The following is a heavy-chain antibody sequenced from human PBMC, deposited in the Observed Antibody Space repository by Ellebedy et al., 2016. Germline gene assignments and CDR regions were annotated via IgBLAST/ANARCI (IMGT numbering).Heavy chain of an antibody. CDR2: ISYDGSNK. CDR1: GFTFSSYA. CDR3: ARELVRGAFGGVPY. D-gene: IGHD3-16*01. Sequence: GGSLRLSXAASGFTFSSYAMHWVRQAPGKGLEWVAVISYDGSNKYYADSVKGRFTISRDNSKNTLYLQMSSLRAEDTAVYYCARELVRGAFGGVPYWGQGTLVTVSS. J-gene: IGHJ4*02. V-gene: IGHV3-30*04.